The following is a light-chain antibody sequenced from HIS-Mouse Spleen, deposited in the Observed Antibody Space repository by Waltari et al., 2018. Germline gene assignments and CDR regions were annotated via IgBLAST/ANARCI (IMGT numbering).Light chain of an antibody. CDR2: DDS. Sequence: SYVLTQPPSVSVAPGQTARITCGGNNIGRKSGHWNQHKPGQAPVLVVYDDSDRPSGIPERFSGSNSGNTATLTISRVEAGDEADYYCQVWDSSSDHVVFGGGTKLTVL. J-gene: IGLJ2*01. CDR3: QVWDSSSDHVV. CDR1: NIGRKS. V-gene: IGLV3-21*02.